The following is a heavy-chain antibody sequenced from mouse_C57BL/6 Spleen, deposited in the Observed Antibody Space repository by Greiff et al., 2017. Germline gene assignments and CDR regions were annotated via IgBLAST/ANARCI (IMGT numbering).Heavy chain of an antibody. D-gene: IGHD2-4*01. CDR2: IDPSDSET. V-gene: IGHV1-52*01. J-gene: IGHJ3*01. Sequence: QVQLKQPGAELVRPGSSVKLSCKASGYTFTSYWMHWVKQRPIQGLEWIGNIDPSDSETNYNQKFKDKATLTVDKSSSTAYMQLSSLTAEDSAFYYCARGDDYGAYWGQGTLVTVSA. CDR3: ARGDDYGAY. CDR1: GYTFTSYW.